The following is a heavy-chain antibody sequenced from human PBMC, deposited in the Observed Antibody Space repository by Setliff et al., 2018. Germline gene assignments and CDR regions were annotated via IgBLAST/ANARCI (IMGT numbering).Heavy chain of an antibody. V-gene: IGHV4-38-2*01. CDR2: IYHSGST. Sequence: PSETLSLTCAVSGYSISSGYHWGWIRQPPGKGLEWIGSIYHSGSTYYNPSLKSRVTISVDTSKNQFSLKLSSVAAADTAVYYCARLWRRIQQIDYWGQGTLVTVSS. CDR3: ARLWRRIQQIDY. D-gene: IGHD3-10*01. CDR1: GYSISSGYH. J-gene: IGHJ4*02.